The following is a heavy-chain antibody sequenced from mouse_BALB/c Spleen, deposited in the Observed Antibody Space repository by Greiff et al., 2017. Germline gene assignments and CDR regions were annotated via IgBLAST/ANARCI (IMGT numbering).Heavy chain of an antibody. Sequence: EVMLVESGGGLVKPGGSLKLSCAASGFTFSSYAMSWVRQTPEKRLEWVASISSGGSTYYPDSVKGRFTISRDNARNILYLQMSSLRSEDTAMYYCARDGNYPYYAMDYWGQGTSVTVSS. CDR3: ARDGNYPYYAMDY. V-gene: IGHV5-6-5*01. J-gene: IGHJ4*01. D-gene: IGHD2-1*01. CDR1: GFTFSSYA. CDR2: ISSGGST.